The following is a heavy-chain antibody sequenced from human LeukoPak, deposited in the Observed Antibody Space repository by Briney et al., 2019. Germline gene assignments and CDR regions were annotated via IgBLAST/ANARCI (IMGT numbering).Heavy chain of an antibody. CDR3: ARATSIFLYFDY. Sequence: SETLSLTCTVSGASVSSHYWSWIRQPPGKGLEWIGRIYTSGTTNYNPSLKSRVTMSVDTSKNQFSLKLTSVTAADTAVYYCARATSIFLYFDYWAQGTLVTVSS. CDR1: GASVSSHY. D-gene: IGHD2/OR15-2a*01. CDR2: IYTSGTT. V-gene: IGHV4-4*07. J-gene: IGHJ4*02.